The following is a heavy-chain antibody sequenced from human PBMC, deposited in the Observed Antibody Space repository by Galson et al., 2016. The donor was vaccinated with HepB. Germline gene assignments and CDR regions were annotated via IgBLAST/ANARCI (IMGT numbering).Heavy chain of an antibody. CDR2: ISGSGGTT. J-gene: IGHJ4*02. V-gene: IGHV3-23*01. Sequence: SLRLSCAASGFTFSSYAMSWVRQAPGKGLEWVSVISGSGGTTYYADSVKGRLTISRDNSKSTLYLQMNGLRAEDTAVYYCAKERLVRRIFDHWGQGTLLTVSS. CDR3: AKERLVRRIFDH. D-gene: IGHD1-1*01. CDR1: GFTFSSYA.